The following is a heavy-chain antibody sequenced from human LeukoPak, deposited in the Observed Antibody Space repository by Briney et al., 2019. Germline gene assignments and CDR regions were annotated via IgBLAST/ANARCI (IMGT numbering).Heavy chain of an antibody. Sequence: GGSLRLSCAASGFTFSSYWMNWARQAPGKGQEWAASINHSGNVNYYVDSVKGRFTISRDNAKNSLYLQMSNLRAEDTAVYFCARGGGLDVWGQGATVTVSS. CDR2: INHSGNVN. D-gene: IGHD3-16*01. J-gene: IGHJ6*02. CDR3: ARGGGLDV. V-gene: IGHV3-7*03. CDR1: GFTFSSYW.